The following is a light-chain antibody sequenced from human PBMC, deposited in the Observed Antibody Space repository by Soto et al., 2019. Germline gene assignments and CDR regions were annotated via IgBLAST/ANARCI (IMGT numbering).Light chain of an antibody. J-gene: IGLJ2*01. CDR2: RND. Sequence: QSVLTQPPSVSGTPGQRVTISCSGSSSNIGNSYVSWYQHLPGTAPKLLIYRNDQRPSGVPDRFSGSRSGTSASLAISGLRSEDEAYYYCASWDDRSVVFGGGTKLTVL. CDR1: SSNIGNSY. V-gene: IGLV1-47*01. CDR3: ASWDDRSVV.